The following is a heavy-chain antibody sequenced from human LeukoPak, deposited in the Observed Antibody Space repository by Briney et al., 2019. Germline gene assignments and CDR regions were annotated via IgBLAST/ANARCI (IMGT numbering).Heavy chain of an antibody. J-gene: IGHJ4*02. Sequence: PGGSLRLSCAASGFTFSSFEMNWVRQAPGGGLEWISCISGGCSPIYYADSVKGRFTISRDNAKNSLYLEMNSLRAEDTAVYYCARGFRHTAMFLDYWGQGTPVTVSS. V-gene: IGHV3-48*03. D-gene: IGHD5-18*01. CDR2: ISGGCSPI. CDR1: GFTFSSFE. CDR3: ARGFRHTAMFLDY.